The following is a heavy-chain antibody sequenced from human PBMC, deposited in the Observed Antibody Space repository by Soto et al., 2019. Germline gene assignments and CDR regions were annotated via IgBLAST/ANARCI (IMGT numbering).Heavy chain of an antibody. J-gene: IGHJ6*02. CDR3: AREGSGDLTKYYYYYYGMDV. CDR1: GYTFTSYA. CDR2: INAGNGNT. Sequence: GASVKVSCKASGYTFTSYAMHWVRQAPGQRLEWMGWINAGNGNTKYSQKFQGRVTITRDTSASTAYMELSSLRSEDTAVYYCAREGSGDLTKYYYYYYGMDVWGQGTTVTVSS. V-gene: IGHV1-3*01. D-gene: IGHD4-17*01.